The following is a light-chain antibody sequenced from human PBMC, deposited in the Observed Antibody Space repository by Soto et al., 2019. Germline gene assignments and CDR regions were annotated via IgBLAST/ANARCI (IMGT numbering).Light chain of an antibody. CDR3: QQYNNWPRT. V-gene: IGKV3-15*01. CDR2: AAS. J-gene: IGKJ1*01. Sequence: EMMMTQSPATLSMSPGERATLSCRASQSVSSNLAWYQQKPGQAPRLLIYAASTRATGIPARFSGSGSGTEFTLTISSLQSEDFAVYYCQQYNNWPRTFSQGTKVDI. CDR1: QSVSSN.